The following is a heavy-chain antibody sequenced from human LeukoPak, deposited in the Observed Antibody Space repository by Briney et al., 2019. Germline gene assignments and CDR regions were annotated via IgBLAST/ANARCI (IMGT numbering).Heavy chain of an antibody. CDR3: ARDPHAVRTPSSAFDI. Sequence: GGSLRLSCAASGFTFSSYSMNWVRQAPGKGLEWVSSISSGSSYIYYADSVKGRFTISRDNAKNSLYLQMNSLRAEDTAVYYFARDPHAVRTPSSAFDIWGQGTTVTVSS. CDR2: ISSGSSYI. V-gene: IGHV3-21*01. J-gene: IGHJ3*02. D-gene: IGHD6-6*01. CDR1: GFTFSSYS.